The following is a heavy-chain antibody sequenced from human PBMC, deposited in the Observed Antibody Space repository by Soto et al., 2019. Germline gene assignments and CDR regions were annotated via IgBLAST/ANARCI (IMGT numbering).Heavy chain of an antibody. CDR2: ISSSSSTI. J-gene: IGHJ5*02. Sequence: GGSLRLSCSASGFALSGYSMNWVRQAPGKGLEWVSYISSSSSTIYYADSVKGRFTISRDNAENSLYLQLNSLRAEDTAVYYCARHSMTLGFDPWGQGTLVTVSS. CDR3: ARHSMTLGFDP. V-gene: IGHV3-48*01. D-gene: IGHD2-21*01. CDR1: GFALSGYS.